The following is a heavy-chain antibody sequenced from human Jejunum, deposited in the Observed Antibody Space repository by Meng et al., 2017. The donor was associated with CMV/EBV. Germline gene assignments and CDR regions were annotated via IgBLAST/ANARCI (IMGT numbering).Heavy chain of an antibody. V-gene: IGHV1-69*08. CDR1: GGTFSSYT. Sequence: QGQLVQSGAEVKKPGSSVNVSCKASGGTFSSYTISWVRQAPGQGLEWMGRIIPILGIANYAQKFQGRVTITADKSTSTAYMELSSLRSEDTAVYYCARDEGGWLTAPDYWGQGTLVTVSS. D-gene: IGHD5-24*01. CDR2: IIPILGIA. CDR3: ARDEGGWLTAPDY. J-gene: IGHJ4*02.